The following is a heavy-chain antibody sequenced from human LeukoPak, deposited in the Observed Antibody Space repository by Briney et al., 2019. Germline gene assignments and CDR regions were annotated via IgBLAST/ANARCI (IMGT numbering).Heavy chain of an antibody. CDR2: INPKNGDT. CDR3: ARRVQKLVATSWFDP. CDR1: GYTFDDEY. V-gene: IGHV1-2*02. Sequence: ASVKVSCKASGYTFDDEYIHWVRQAPGLGLEWMGWINPKNGDTNYAQKFQGRVTMTRDTSISTAYMELRRLKSDDSAVYYCARRVQKLVATSWFDPWGRGTLVTVSS. D-gene: IGHD5-12*01. J-gene: IGHJ5*02.